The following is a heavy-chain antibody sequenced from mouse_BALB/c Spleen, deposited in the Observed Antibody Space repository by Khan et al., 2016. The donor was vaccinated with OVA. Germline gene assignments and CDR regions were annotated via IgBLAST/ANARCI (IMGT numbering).Heavy chain of an antibody. CDR2: INPSNTYT. Sequence: QVQLQQSGAELARPGASVKMSCKASGYTFTSYSMHWIKQRPGQGLEWIGNINPSNTYTNYTQKFKDKATLTADKSSSTAYMQLSSLTSEDSAVYYCARDFHYYGSRGALDYWGQGTSVTVSS. CDR3: ARDFHYYGSRGALDY. V-gene: IGHV1-4*01. J-gene: IGHJ4*01. D-gene: IGHD1-1*01. CDR1: GYTFTSYS.